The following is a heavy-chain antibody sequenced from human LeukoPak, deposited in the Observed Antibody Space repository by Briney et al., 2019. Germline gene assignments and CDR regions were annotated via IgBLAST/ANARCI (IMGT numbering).Heavy chain of an antibody. CDR1: GFTVSSNY. CDR3: ARVAKERVGGVYYFDY. Sequence: GGSLRLSCAASGFTVSSNYMSWVRQAPGKGLEWVSVIYSGGSTYYADSVKGRFTISRENAKNSLYLQMNSLRAGDTAVYYCARVAKERVGGVYYFDYWGQGTLVTVSS. J-gene: IGHJ4*02. V-gene: IGHV3-66*01. D-gene: IGHD1-1*01. CDR2: IYSGGST.